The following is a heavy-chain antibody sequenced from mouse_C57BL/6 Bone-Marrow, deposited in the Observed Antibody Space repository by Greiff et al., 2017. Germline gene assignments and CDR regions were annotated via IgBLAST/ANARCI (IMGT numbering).Heavy chain of an antibody. Sequence: VQLQQSGAELVKPGASVKISCKASGYTFTDYYINWVKQRPGQGLEWIGKIGPGSGSTYYNEKFNGKATLTADKSSSTAYMQLRSLTSEDSAFYFCARWCYYCPPYYFDYWGQGPTLSVSS. CDR3: ARWCYYCPPYYFDY. CDR2: IGPGSGST. J-gene: IGHJ2*01. V-gene: IGHV1-77*01. D-gene: IGHD2-3*01. CDR1: GYTFTDYY.